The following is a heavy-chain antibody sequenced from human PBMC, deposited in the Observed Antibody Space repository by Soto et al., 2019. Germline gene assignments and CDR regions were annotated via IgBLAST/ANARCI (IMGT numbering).Heavy chain of an antibody. D-gene: IGHD6-13*01. V-gene: IGHV3-30*18. CDR1: GFTFSSYG. J-gene: IGHJ4*02. Sequence: QVQLVESGGGVVQPGRSLRLSCAASGFTFSSYGMHWVRQAPGKGLEWVAVISYDGSNKYYADSVKGRFTISRDKSKNTLYLQMNSLRAEDTAVYYCAKDRAAAARGYFDYWGQGTLVTVSS. CDR3: AKDRAAAARGYFDY. CDR2: ISYDGSNK.